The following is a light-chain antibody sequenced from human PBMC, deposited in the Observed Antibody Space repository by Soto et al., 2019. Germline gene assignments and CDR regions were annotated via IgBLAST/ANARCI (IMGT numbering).Light chain of an antibody. CDR2: DVS. CDR3: SSYTSSTTYV. CDR1: SSDVGAYSY. Sequence: QSALTQPASVSGSPGQSITISCTGNSSDVGAYSYVSWYQQHPGKAPKLIIYDVSDRPSGVSNRFSGYKSGNTASLTISGLQAEDEADYYCSSYTSSTTYVFGTGTKVTVL. V-gene: IGLV2-14*01. J-gene: IGLJ1*01.